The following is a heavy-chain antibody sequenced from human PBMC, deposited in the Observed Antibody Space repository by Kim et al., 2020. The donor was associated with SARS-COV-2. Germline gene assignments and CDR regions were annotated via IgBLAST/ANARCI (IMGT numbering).Heavy chain of an antibody. J-gene: IGHJ4*02. CDR3: AKELRATTQNTGGDFFDS. Sequence: GGSLRLSCVASGFTFTTYTMNWVRQAPGKGLEWVSGISGGGGSTYYADSVKGRFTTSRDSSKNTLYLQMNSLRVKDTAVYYCAKELRATTQNTGGDFFDSSGQGSLLTVSS. D-gene: IGHD4-17*01. CDR2: ISGGGGST. CDR1: GFTFTTYT. V-gene: IGHV3-23*01.